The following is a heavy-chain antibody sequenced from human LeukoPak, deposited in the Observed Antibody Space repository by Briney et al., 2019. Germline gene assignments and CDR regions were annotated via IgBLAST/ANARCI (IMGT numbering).Heavy chain of an antibody. Sequence: GGSLRLSCAASGFTFSSYAMSWVRQAPGKGLEWVSAISGSGGSTYYADSVKGRFTISRDNSKNTLYLQMNSLRAEDTAVYYCATDRQVRYQLLFDYWGQGTLVTVSS. J-gene: IGHJ4*02. CDR1: GFTFSSYA. CDR3: ATDRQVRYQLLFDY. D-gene: IGHD2-2*01. CDR2: ISGSGGST. V-gene: IGHV3-23*01.